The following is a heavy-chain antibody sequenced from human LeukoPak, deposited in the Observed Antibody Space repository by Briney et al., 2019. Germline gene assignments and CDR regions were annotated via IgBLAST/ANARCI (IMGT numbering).Heavy chain of an antibody. CDR3: ARDPPGGGD. D-gene: IGHD3-10*01. V-gene: IGHV1-18*01. J-gene: IGHJ1*01. CDR2: ISGSNGDT. Sequence: GASVKVSCKASGYTFTSYGINWMRQAPGQGLEWMGWISGSNGDTNYAHNLQDRVTMTTDASTSTAYMELRSLRSDDTAVYYCARDPPGGGDWGQGTLVTVSS. CDR1: GYTFTSYG.